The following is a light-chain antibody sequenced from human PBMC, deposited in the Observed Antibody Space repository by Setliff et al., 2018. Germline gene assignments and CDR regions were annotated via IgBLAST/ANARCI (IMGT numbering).Light chain of an antibody. Sequence: QSVLTQPPSASGSPGQSVAISCTGTSRDVGGFNFVSWYQQHPGKAPKLTIYEVSKRPSGVPDRFSGSKSGNTASLTVSGLQAEDEADYYCSSYAGNYIYVFGSGTKVTVL. V-gene: IGLV2-8*01. CDR2: EVS. J-gene: IGLJ1*01. CDR3: SSYAGNYIYV. CDR1: SRDVGGFNF.